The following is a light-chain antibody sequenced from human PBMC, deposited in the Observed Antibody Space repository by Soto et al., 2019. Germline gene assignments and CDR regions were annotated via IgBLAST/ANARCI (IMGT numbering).Light chain of an antibody. CDR3: QDFDSPQWT. Sequence: VLTQSPDTLSLSPGDGATLSCRANQRASRQYLSWYQQRPGQTPRLLIYSVSMRADGIPDRFSGSGSGSEFTLTINRLEPEDFAVYDCQDFDSPQWTFGQGTKIE. J-gene: IGKJ1*01. CDR2: SVS. V-gene: IGKV3-20*01. CDR1: QRASRQY.